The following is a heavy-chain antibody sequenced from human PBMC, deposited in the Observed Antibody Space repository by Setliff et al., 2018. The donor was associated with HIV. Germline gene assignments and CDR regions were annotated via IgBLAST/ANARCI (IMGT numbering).Heavy chain of an antibody. CDR3: ARGAYYYASSGYAAITSFDY. Sequence: GASVKVSCKASGGTFSSYAISWVRQAPGQGLEWMGGIIPILGIANYAQNFQGRATITADESTSTAYMELSSLRSEGTAVYYCARGAYYYASSGYAAITSFDYWGQGTLVTVSS. CDR1: GGTFSSYA. D-gene: IGHD3-22*01. J-gene: IGHJ4*02. V-gene: IGHV1-69*10. CDR2: IIPILGIA.